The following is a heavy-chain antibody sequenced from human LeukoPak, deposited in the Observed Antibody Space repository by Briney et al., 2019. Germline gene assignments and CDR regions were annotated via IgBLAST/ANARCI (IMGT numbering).Heavy chain of an antibody. Sequence: SGGSLRLSCAASGFTFSSYAMSWVRQAPGKGLEWVSAISGSGGSTYYADSVKGRFTISRDNSKNTLYLQMNSLRAEDTAVYYCAKIGITILSVHIVDYWGQGTLVTVSS. J-gene: IGHJ4*02. V-gene: IGHV3-23*01. D-gene: IGHD3-3*01. CDR3: AKIGITILSVHIVDY. CDR2: ISGSGGST. CDR1: GFTFSSYA.